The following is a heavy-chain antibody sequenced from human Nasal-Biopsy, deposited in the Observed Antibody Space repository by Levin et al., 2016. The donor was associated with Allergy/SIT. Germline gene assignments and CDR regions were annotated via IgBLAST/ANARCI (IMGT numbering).Heavy chain of an antibody. CDR2: IWYDGSNE. CDR1: GFTFSSFG. V-gene: IGHV3-33*01. J-gene: IGHJ4*01. Sequence: GESLKISCAASGFTFSSFGMHWLRQPPGKGLEWVAIIWYDGSNEEYADSVKGRFTISRDNSKNTLYLQMNNLRAEDTAVYYCARVKYLELDYWGHGTLVTVSS. D-gene: IGHD1-26*01. CDR3: ARVKYLELDY.